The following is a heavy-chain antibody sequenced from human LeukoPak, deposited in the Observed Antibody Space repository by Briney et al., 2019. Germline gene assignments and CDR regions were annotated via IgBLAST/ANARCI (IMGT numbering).Heavy chain of an antibody. CDR1: GFTFSSYD. CDR2: IGTAGDT. CDR3: ARGNRRSKLRDAFDI. V-gene: IGHV3-13*01. D-gene: IGHD1-7*01. J-gene: IGHJ3*02. Sequence: QPGGSLRLSCAASGFTFSSYDMHWVRQATGKGLEWVSAIGTAGDTYYPGSVKGRFTISRENAKNSLYLQMNSLRAGDTAVYYCARGNRRSKLRDAFDIWGQGTMVTVSS.